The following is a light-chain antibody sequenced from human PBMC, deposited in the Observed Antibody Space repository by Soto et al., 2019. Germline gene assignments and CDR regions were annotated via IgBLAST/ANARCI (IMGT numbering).Light chain of an antibody. J-gene: IGKJ5*01. Sequence: DIQMTQSPSTLSASVGDRVTVTCRASQTIGSWLAWYQQKPGRAPKLLIFDASSLESGVPSRFSGNGSGTEFTLTISGLQPDDFASYYCQQYNSYSGMFGQGTRLEI. CDR3: QQYNSYSGM. CDR1: QTIGSW. V-gene: IGKV1-5*01. CDR2: DAS.